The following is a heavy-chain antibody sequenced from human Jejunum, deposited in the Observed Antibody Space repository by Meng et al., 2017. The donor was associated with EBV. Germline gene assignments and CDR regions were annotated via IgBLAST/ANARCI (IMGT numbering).Heavy chain of an antibody. CDR2: YYNSGSI. CDR3: ARQGPSGRTFDY. J-gene: IGHJ4*02. D-gene: IGHD1-26*01. CDR1: VGSISSSSYY. V-gene: IGHV4-39*01. Sequence: QRRLQESGISLVKPWETLSLTCTVSVGSISSSSYYWGGVGQPPRKGLKWIGTYYNSGSIYYNPSPKSRVTMSGDTSKNQCSLKLISWAAADTAAYYCARQGPSGRTFDYWGQGTLVTVSS.